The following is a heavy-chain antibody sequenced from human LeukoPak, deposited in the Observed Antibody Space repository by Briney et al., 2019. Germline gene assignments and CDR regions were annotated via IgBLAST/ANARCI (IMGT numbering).Heavy chain of an antibody. Sequence: GASVKVSCKASGYTFTSYGISWVRQAPGQGLEWMGWISAYNGNTNYAQKLQGRVTMTTDTSTSTAYMELRSLRSDDTAVYYCARESGYSYGNYYYYYMDVWGKGTTVTVSS. J-gene: IGHJ6*03. CDR2: ISAYNGNT. D-gene: IGHD5-18*01. CDR3: ARESGYSYGNYYYYYMDV. CDR1: GYTFTSYG. V-gene: IGHV1-18*01.